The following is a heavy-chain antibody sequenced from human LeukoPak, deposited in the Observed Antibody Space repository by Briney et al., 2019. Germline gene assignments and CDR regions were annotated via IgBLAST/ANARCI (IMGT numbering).Heavy chain of an antibody. D-gene: IGHD2-8*01. CDR2: ISYNGGNK. CDR1: GCTFSSFG. CDR3: AKDRLLYCAHGVCYSDLFDY. J-gene: IGHJ4*02. V-gene: IGHV3-30*18. Sequence: PGRSLRLSCAASGCTFSSFGMHWVRQAPGKGLEWVAVISYNGGNKYYANSVKGRFTISRDNSKNTLYLQMNSLRAEDTAVYYCAKDRLLYCAHGVCYSDLFDYWGQGTLVTVSS.